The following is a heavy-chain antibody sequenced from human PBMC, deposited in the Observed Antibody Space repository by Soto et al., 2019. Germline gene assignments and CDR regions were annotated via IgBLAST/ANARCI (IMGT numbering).Heavy chain of an antibody. CDR1: GGSISSYF. V-gene: IGHV4-59*08. CDR3: ARQGDWLGGYYFDH. Sequence: SETLSLTCTVSGGSISSYFWNWIRQPPGKGLEWIGYIYYSGSTNYNPSLKSRVTISVDTSKNQFSLKLSSVTAADTAVYYCARQGDWLGGYYFDHWGQGTLVTVSS. D-gene: IGHD3-9*01. CDR2: IYYSGST. J-gene: IGHJ4*02.